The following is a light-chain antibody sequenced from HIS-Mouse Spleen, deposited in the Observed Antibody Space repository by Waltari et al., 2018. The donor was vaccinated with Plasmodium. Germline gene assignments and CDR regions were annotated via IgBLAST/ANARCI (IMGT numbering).Light chain of an antibody. CDR1: QSISNY. J-gene: IGKJ1*01. Sequence: DIQMTQSPSSLSASVGDRVTITCRASQSISNYLNWYQQKPGKAPKFLIYVASTLQSGVPSRFSGSGSGTDFTLTISSLQPEDFATYYCQQSYSTWTFGQGTKVEIK. V-gene: IGKV1-39*01. CDR3: QQSYSTWT. CDR2: VAS.